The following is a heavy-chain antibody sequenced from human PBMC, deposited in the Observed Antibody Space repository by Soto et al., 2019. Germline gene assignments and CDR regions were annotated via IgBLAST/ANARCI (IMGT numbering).Heavy chain of an antibody. Sequence: ASVKVSCKASGYTFTIYGISWVLRAPGQGLEWMGWISAYNGNTNYAQKLQGRVTMTTDTSTSTAYMELRSLRSDDTAVYYCARVEAAAVYYFDDWGQGTLVTVSS. D-gene: IGHD6-13*01. CDR3: ARVEAAAVYYFDD. CDR1: GYTFTIYG. J-gene: IGHJ4*02. V-gene: IGHV1-18*01. CDR2: ISAYNGNT.